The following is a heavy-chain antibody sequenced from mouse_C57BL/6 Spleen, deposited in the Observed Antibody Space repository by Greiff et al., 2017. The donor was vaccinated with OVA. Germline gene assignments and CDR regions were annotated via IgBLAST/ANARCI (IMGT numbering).Heavy chain of an antibody. CDR1: GYAFSSYR. J-gene: IGHJ2*01. D-gene: IGHD2-4*01. CDR2: IYPGDGDT. CDR3: ASFYYDYGGNY. Sequence: QVQLKESGAELVKPGASVKISCKASGYAFSSYRMNWVKQRPGKGLEWIGQIYPGDGDTNYNGKFKGKATLTADKSSSTAYMQLSSLTSEDSAVYFCASFYYDYGGNYWGQGTTLTVSS. V-gene: IGHV1-80*01.